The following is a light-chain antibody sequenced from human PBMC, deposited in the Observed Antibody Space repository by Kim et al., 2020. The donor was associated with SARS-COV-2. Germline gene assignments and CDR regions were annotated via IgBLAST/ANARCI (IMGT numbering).Light chain of an antibody. CDR1: SSDVGGYNF. CDR3: SSYAGSNSVV. V-gene: IGLV2-8*01. CDR2: EVS. Sequence: QSALTQPPSASGSPGQSVTISCTGISSDVGGYNFVSWYQHHPGKAPKLIVYEVSKRPSGVPDRFSGSKSGNTASPTVSGLQAEDEADYYCSSYAGSNSVVFGGGTQLTVL. J-gene: IGLJ2*01.